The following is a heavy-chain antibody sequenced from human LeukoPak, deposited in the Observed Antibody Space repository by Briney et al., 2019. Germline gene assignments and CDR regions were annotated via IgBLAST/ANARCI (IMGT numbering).Heavy chain of an antibody. J-gene: IGHJ4*02. CDR3: VRDTSRVFDY. D-gene: IGHD3-16*01. CDR1: GFTFSNYW. CDR2: IKTDGSEK. V-gene: IGHV3-7*01. Sequence: PGGSLRLSCAASGFTFSNYWINWVRQAPGKGLEWVAIIKTDGSEKYYVDSVKGRFTVSRDNGKNSLYLQMDSLRAEDTAVYYCVRDTSRVFDYWGQGALVTVSS.